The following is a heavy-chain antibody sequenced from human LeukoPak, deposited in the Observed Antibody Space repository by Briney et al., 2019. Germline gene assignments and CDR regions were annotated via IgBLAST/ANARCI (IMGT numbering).Heavy chain of an antibody. Sequence: ETLSLTCAVYGGSFSGYYWSWVRQAPGKGLEWVSAISGSGGSTYYADSVKGRFTISRDNSKNTLYLQMNSLRAEDTAVYYCAKDQSFSYYDILTGYYSPPFDYWGQGTLVTVSS. V-gene: IGHV3-23*01. CDR3: AKDQSFSYYDILTGYYSPPFDY. CDR1: GGSFSGYY. J-gene: IGHJ4*02. CDR2: ISGSGGST. D-gene: IGHD3-9*01.